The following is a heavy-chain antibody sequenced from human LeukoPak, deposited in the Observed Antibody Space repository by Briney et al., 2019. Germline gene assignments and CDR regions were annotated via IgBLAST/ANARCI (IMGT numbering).Heavy chain of an antibody. V-gene: IGHV1-69*13. CDR3: ARVDGFYDILTGYYSIYYFDY. CDR1: GYTFTSYD. Sequence: GASVKVSCKASGYTFTSYDINWVRQATGQGLEWMGGIIPIFGTANYAQKFQGRVTITADESTSTAYMELSSLRSEDTAVYYCARVDGFYDILTGYYSIYYFDYWGQGTLVTVSS. D-gene: IGHD3-9*01. CDR2: IIPIFGTA. J-gene: IGHJ4*02.